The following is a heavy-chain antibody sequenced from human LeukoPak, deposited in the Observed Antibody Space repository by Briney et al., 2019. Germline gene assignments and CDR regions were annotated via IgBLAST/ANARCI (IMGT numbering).Heavy chain of an antibody. V-gene: IGHV4-61*02. CDR3: VRDWNGDYFDY. CDR1: GDSVSSGTYY. D-gene: IGHD1-1*01. J-gene: IGHJ4*02. Sequence: SETLSLTCIVSGDSVSSGTYYWTWLRQPAGKGLEWIGRIHTSGNTNYSPSLKIRVTISRDTSKNQFSLRLTSVTAADTAVYYCVRDWNGDYFDYWGQGTLVTVSS. CDR2: IHTSGNT.